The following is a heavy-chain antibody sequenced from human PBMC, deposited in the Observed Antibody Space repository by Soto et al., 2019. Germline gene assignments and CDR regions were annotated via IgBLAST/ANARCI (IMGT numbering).Heavy chain of an antibody. J-gene: IGHJ5*02. CDR1: RYTFTSYA. CDR3: ARALYYYDSSGDYGS. V-gene: IGHV1-3*01. CDR2: INAGNGNT. D-gene: IGHD3-22*01. Sequence: EASVKVSCKASRYTFTSYAMHWVRQAPGQRLELMGWINAGNGNTKYSQKFQGRVTITRDTSASTAYMELSSLSAEDTAVYYCARALYYYDSSGDYGSWGQGTLVTVSS.